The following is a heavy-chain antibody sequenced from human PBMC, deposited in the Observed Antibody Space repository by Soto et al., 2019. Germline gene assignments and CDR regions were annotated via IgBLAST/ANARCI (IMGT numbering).Heavy chain of an antibody. CDR3: ARGTGSSSPSEMEYFQH. J-gene: IGHJ1*01. CDR1: GGSFSGYY. V-gene: IGHV4-34*01. CDR2: INHSGST. D-gene: IGHD6-13*01. Sequence: PSETLSLTCAVYGGSFSGYYWSWIRQPPGKGLEWIGEINHSGSTNYNPSLKSRVTISVDTSKNQFSLKLSSVTAADTAVYYCARGTGSSSPSEMEYFQHWGQGTLVTVSS.